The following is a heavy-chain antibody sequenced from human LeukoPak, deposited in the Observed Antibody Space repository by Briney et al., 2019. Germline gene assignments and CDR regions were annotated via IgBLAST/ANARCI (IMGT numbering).Heavy chain of an antibody. D-gene: IGHD3-22*01. V-gene: IGHV3-23*01. CDR1: GFTFSSYA. CDR2: ISGSGGST. J-gene: IGHJ4*02. Sequence: PGGSLRLSCAASGFTFSSYAMSWVRQAPGKGLEWVSGISGSGGSTYYADSVTGQFTISRDKSKNTWHLQMTSMRAEDTAVYYCAKDQVWIVVGSFDYWGQGTLVTVSS. CDR3: AKDQVWIVVGSFDY.